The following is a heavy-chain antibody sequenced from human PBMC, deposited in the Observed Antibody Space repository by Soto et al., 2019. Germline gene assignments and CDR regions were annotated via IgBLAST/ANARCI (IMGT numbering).Heavy chain of an antibody. V-gene: IGHV4-59*08. D-gene: IGHD3-22*01. CDR1: GGSISSYY. J-gene: IGHJ6*02. Sequence: PSETLSLTCTVSGGSISSYYWSWIRQPPGKGLEWIGYIYYSGSTNYNPSLKSRVTISVDTSKNQFSLKLSSVTAADTAVYYCARYSGTYALEDSSGYYPSRYYGMDVWGQGTTVTVSS. CDR3: ARYSGTYALEDSSGYYPSRYYGMDV. CDR2: IYYSGST.